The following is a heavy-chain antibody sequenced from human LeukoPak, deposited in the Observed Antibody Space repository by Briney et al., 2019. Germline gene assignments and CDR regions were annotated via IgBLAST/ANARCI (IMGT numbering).Heavy chain of an antibody. V-gene: IGHV3-66*01. Sequence: GGSLRLSCAASGFTFSSYWMHWVRQAPGKGLEWVSVIYSGGSTYYADSVKGRFTISRDNSKNTLYLQMNSLRAEDTAVYYCARVVYYYYGMDVWGQGTTVTVSS. D-gene: IGHD3-10*01. CDR1: GFTFSSYW. CDR3: ARVVYYYYGMDV. CDR2: IYSGGST. J-gene: IGHJ6*02.